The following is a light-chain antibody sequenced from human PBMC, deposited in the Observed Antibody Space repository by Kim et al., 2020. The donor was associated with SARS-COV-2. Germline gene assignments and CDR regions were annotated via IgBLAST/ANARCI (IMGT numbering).Light chain of an antibody. V-gene: IGLV3-1*01. CDR3: LVWDRGRGVV. J-gene: IGLJ2*01. Sequence: SYELTQPPAVSVSPGQTATITCSADKLGKTYVSWYQVRPGQSPLLVISVDRQRPSWIPERFSGANSGNTATLIISETQVTDEADYYCLVWDRGRGVVFGG. CDR2: VDR. CDR1: KLGKTY.